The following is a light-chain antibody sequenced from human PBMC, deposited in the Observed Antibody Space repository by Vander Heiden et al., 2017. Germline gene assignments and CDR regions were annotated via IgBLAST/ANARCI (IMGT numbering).Light chain of an antibody. V-gene: IGKV1-9*01. CDR1: QGISSY. CDR2: AAS. J-gene: IGKJ3*01. Sequence: DIQLTQSPSFLSASVGDRVTITCRASQGISSYLAWYQQKPGKAPKLLIYAASTLRSGVPSRFSGSGSGTEFTLTISSLQPEDFATYYCQQLNSYPVFGPGTKVDIK. CDR3: QQLNSYPV.